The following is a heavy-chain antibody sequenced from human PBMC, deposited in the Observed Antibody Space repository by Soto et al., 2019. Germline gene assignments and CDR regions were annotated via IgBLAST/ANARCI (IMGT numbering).Heavy chain of an antibody. CDR2: SRSNVYGGAS. V-gene: IGHV3-49*04. D-gene: IGHD6-19*01. J-gene: IGHJ6*02. Sequence: GSLRLSCATSGFTFGAYGVSWVRQAPGKGRGWVGFSRSNVYGGASEYAPCVTGGFTILRDDSKSSVYPGISSLRSGDTAVIYCACYLPGGLGWHSYYGMDVWGQGTTVTVSS. CDR3: ACYLPGGLGWHSYYGMDV. CDR1: GFTFGAYG.